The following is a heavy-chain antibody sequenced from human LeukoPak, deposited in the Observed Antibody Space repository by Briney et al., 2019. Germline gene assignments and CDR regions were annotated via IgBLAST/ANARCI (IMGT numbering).Heavy chain of an antibody. CDR3: ARVTMIVVVNWFDP. J-gene: IGHJ5*02. V-gene: IGHV4-34*01. CDR2: INHSGST. Sequence: PSETLSLTCAVYGGSFSGYYWSWIRQPPGKGLEWIGEINHSGSTNYNPSLKSRVTISVGTSKNQFSLKLSSVTAADTAVYYCARVTMIVVVNWFDPWGQGTLVTVSS. CDR1: GGSFSGYY. D-gene: IGHD3-22*01.